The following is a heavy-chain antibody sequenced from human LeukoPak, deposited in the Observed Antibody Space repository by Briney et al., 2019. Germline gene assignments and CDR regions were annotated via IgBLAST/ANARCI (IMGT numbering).Heavy chain of an antibody. CDR2: IKQDGSEK. D-gene: IGHD3-3*01. Sequence: GGSLRLSCAASGFTFSSYWMSWVRQAPGKGLEWVANIKQDGSEKYYVDSVKGRFTISRDNAKNSLYLQMNSLRAEDTAVYYCARVSVLRFLEFDYWGQGTLVTVSS. V-gene: IGHV3-7*04. CDR1: GFTFSSYW. J-gene: IGHJ4*02. CDR3: ARVSVLRFLEFDY.